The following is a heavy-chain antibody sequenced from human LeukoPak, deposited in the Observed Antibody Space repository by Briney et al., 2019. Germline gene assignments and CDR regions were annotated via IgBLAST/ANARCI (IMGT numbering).Heavy chain of an antibody. D-gene: IGHD3-10*01. CDR3: ARITMVRGPYYYGMDV. J-gene: IGHJ6*02. Sequence: ASVKVSCKASGYTFTGYYMHWVRQAPGQGLEWMGWINPNGGGTNYAQKFQGRVTMTRDTSISTAYMELSRLRSDDTAVYYCARITMVRGPYYYGMDVWGQGTTVTVSS. V-gene: IGHV1-2*02. CDR2: INPNGGGT. CDR1: GYTFTGYY.